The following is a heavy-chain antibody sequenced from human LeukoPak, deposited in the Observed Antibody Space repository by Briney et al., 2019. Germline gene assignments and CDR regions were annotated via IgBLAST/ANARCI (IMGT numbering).Heavy chain of an antibody. CDR2: ISPNSGGT. V-gene: IGHV1-2*02. CDR1: GYTSTDYN. D-gene: IGHD3-10*01. Sequence: GASVKVSCKASGYTSTDYNIHWLRQAPGQGLEWMGWISPNSGGTNYAQKFQGRVTMTRDTSITTAYMELSRLRSDDTAMYYCTVWFGELTHWGQGTLVTVSS. J-gene: IGHJ4*02. CDR3: TVWFGELTH.